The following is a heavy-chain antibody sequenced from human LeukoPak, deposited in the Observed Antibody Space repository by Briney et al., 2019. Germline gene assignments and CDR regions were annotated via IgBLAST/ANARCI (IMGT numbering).Heavy chain of an antibody. V-gene: IGHV3-48*01. CDR2: ISSSSSSTI. D-gene: IGHD1-7*01. CDR1: GFTFSIYS. Sequence: GGSLRLSCAASGFTFSIYSMNWVRQAPGKGLEWVSYISSSSSSTIYYADSVKGRFTISRDNAKNSLYLHMNSLRAEDTAVYYCARDPRISGTTDYWGQGTLVTVSS. J-gene: IGHJ4*02. CDR3: ARDPRISGTTDY.